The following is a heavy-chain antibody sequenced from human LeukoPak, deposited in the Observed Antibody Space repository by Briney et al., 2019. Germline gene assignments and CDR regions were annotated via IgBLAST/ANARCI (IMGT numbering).Heavy chain of an antibody. CDR1: GGSFSGYY. V-gene: IGHV4-34*01. D-gene: IGHD5-24*01. CDR2: INHSGST. J-gene: IGHJ4*02. Sequence: SETLSFTCAVYGGSFSGYYWSWIRQPPGKGLEWIGEINHSGSTNYNPSLKSRVTISVDTSKNQFSLKLSSVTAADTAVYYCASGWLQRGFDYFDYWGQGTLVTVSS. CDR3: ASGWLQRGFDYFDY.